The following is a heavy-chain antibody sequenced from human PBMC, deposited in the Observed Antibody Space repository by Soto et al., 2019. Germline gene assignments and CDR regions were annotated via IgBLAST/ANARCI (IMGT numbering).Heavy chain of an antibody. V-gene: IGHV3-30*18. CDR2: ISYDGSNK. D-gene: IGHD2-15*01. Sequence: LSCAASGFTFSSYGMHWVRQAPGKGLEWVAVISYDGSNKYYADSVKGRFTISRDNSKNTLYLQMNSLRAEDTAVYYCAKDSTLGSFDYWGQGTLVTVPS. CDR3: AKDSTLGSFDY. CDR1: GFTFSSYG. J-gene: IGHJ4*02.